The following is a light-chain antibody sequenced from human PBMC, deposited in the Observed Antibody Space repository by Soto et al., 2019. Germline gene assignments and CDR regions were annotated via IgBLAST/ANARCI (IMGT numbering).Light chain of an antibody. CDR1: QSISSW. CDR2: KES. J-gene: IGKJ1*01. CDR3: QQYNSYSPLWT. V-gene: IGKV1-5*03. Sequence: DIQMTQSPSTLSASVGDRVTITCRASQSISSWLAWYQQKPGKASKLLIYKESSLESGVPSRSSGSGSGTEFTLTISSLQPDEFATYYCQQYNSYSPLWTFGQGTKVEIK.